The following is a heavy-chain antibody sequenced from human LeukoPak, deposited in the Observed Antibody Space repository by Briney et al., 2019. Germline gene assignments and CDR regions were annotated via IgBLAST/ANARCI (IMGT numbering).Heavy chain of an antibody. CDR3: ARDPFYYYYGMDV. D-gene: IGHD3-16*01. Sequence: PGGSLRLSCAASGFTFSSYSMNWVRQAPGKGLEWVSYISSSSSTICYADSVKGRFTISRDNAKNSLYLQMNSLRAEDTAVYYCARDPFYYYYGMDVWGQGTTVTVSS. CDR1: GFTFSSYS. CDR2: ISSSSSTI. J-gene: IGHJ6*02. V-gene: IGHV3-48*01.